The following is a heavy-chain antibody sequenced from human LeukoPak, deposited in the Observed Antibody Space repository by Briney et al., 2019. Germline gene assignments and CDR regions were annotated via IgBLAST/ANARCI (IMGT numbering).Heavy chain of an antibody. Sequence: SETLSLTCTVSGGSISSYYWSWIRQPAGKGLEWIGRIYTSGSTNYNTSLKSRVTMSVDTSKNQFSLKLSSVTAADTAVYYCASGYYDSSVFDYWGQGTLVTVSS. D-gene: IGHD3-22*01. CDR3: ASGYYDSSVFDY. V-gene: IGHV4-4*07. J-gene: IGHJ4*02. CDR1: GGSISSYY. CDR2: IYTSGST.